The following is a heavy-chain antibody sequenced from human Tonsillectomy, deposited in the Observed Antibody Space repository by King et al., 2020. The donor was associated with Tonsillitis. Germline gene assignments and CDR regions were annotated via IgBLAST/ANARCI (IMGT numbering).Heavy chain of an antibody. CDR1: GDSISSSTYY. Sequence: LQLQESGPGLVKPSETLSLACTVSGDSISSSTYYWGWIRQPPGKGLEWIGRIYYSGSTYYNPSLKSRVTISVDTSKNQFSLKLSSVTAADTAVYDCARLGGVRDSDYGGGFDYWGQGTLVTVSS. CDR2: IYYSGST. V-gene: IGHV4-39*01. CDR3: ARLGGVRDSDYGGGFDY. D-gene: IGHD4-17*01. J-gene: IGHJ4*02.